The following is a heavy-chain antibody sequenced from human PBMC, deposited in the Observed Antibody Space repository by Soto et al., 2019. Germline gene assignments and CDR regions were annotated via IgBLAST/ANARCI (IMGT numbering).Heavy chain of an antibody. CDR2: ISAYNGNT. CDR1: FNTIAENV. J-gene: IGHJ6*01. CDR3: ARVLVLPFFFRFGYY. Sequence: SSVKPSCKASFNTIAENVIRCGLQAPGQGHEWMGWISAYNGNTNYAQKLQGRVTMTTDTSTSTAYMELRSLRSDDTAGYYCARVLVLPFFFRFGYY. D-gene: IGHD3-3*01. V-gene: IGHV1-18*04.